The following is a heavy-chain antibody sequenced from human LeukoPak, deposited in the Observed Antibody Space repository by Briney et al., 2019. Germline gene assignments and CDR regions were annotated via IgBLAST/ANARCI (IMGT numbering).Heavy chain of an antibody. CDR3: ARLSGMATSYIDY. J-gene: IGHJ4*02. D-gene: IGHD3-10*01. CDR2: IYPGDSDT. V-gene: IGHV5-51*01. Sequence: GESLKISFKGSGYRFTSYWSAWVRQMPGKGLEWMGIIYPGDSDTRYSPSFQGQVTISADKSINTAYLQWSSLKASDTAMYYCARLSGMATSYIDYWGQGTLVTVSS. CDR1: GYRFTSYW.